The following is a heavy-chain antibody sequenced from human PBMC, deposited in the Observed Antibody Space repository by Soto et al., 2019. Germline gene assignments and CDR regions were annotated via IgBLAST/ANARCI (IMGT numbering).Heavy chain of an antibody. Sequence: QVQLQESGPRLVKPSGTLSLTCTVSGGSITNSNWWSWVRLPPAKGLEWIGDINHAGSTKYNPSLERRVTISVDTSNNQFALTLTSVTAADTAVYFCARGPPIVGNTTPLDSWGQGTLVTVSS. J-gene: IGHJ4*02. D-gene: IGHD1-26*01. V-gene: IGHV4-4*02. CDR3: ARGPPIVGNTTPLDS. CDR2: INHAGST. CDR1: GGSITNSNW.